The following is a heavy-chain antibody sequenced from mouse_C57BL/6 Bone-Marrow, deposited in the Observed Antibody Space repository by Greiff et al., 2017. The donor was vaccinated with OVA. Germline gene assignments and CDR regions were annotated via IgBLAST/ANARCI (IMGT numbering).Heavy chain of an antibody. V-gene: IGHV1-81*01. CDR2: IYPRSGNT. J-gene: IGHJ3*01. CDR3: ARKDEFAY. CDR1: GYTFTSYG. Sequence: QVQLQQSGAELARPGASVKLSCKASGYTFTSYGISWVKQRTGQGLEWIGEIYPRSGNTYYNVKFKGKATLTADKSSSTAYMELRSLTSEDSAVYFCARKDEFAYWGQGTLVTVSA.